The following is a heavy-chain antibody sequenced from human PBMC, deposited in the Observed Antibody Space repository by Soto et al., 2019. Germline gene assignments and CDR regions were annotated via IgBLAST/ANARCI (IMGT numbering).Heavy chain of an antibody. D-gene: IGHD1-26*01. CDR3: SGGVGDAF. J-gene: IGHJ4*02. V-gene: IGHV3-7*04. Sequence: EVHLVESGGGLVQTGGSLRLSCAIFESTVSRDWMNWVRQAPGKGLEWVAHINQAGSEKYYVDSVKGRFTISRDNAKKSLYLQMNSLSPANTAMYYCSGGVGDAFWGQGTLVTVSS. CDR1: ESTVSRDW. CDR2: INQAGSEK.